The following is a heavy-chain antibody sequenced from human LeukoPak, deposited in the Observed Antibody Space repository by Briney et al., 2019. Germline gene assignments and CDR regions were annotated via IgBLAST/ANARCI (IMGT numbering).Heavy chain of an antibody. V-gene: IGHV3-30*04. D-gene: IGHD2-15*01. CDR3: ARDQINGRRGRCYYYYYYMDV. CDR2: ISYDGSNK. Sequence: GRSLRLSCAAPGFTFSNYAMHWVRQGPGKGLEWVAGISYDGSNKYYADSVKGRFTISRDNSTNTLYLQMNSLRAADTAIYYCARDQINGRRGRCYYYYYYMDVWGKGTTVTVSS. CDR1: GFTFSNYA. J-gene: IGHJ6*03.